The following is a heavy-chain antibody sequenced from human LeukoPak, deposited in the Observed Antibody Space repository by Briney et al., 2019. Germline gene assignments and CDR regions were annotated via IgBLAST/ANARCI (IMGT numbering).Heavy chain of an antibody. CDR3: ARKDYGYFRYDY. Sequence: ASVKVSCKASGYTFTSYRISWVRQAPGQGLEWMGWISAYNGNTNYAQRLQGRVTMTTDTSTSTAYMELRSLRSDDTAVYYCARKDYGYFRYDYWGQGTLVTVSS. CDR1: GYTFTSYR. V-gene: IGHV1-18*01. D-gene: IGHD4-17*01. J-gene: IGHJ4*02. CDR2: ISAYNGNT.